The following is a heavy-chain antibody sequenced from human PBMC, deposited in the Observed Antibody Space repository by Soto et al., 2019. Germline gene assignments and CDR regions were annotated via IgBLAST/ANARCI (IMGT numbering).Heavy chain of an antibody. CDR1: GGSISSYY. CDR2: IYYSGST. D-gene: IGHD4-17*01. Sequence: SETLSLTCTVSGGSISSYYWSWIRQPPGKGLEWIGYIYYSGSTNYNPSLKSRVTISVDTSKNQFSLKLSSVTAADTAVYYCARGGTTVFDYWGQGTLVTVSS. CDR3: ARGGTTVFDY. V-gene: IGHV4-59*01. J-gene: IGHJ4*02.